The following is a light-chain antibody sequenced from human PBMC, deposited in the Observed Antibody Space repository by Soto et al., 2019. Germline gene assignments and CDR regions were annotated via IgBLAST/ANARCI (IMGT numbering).Light chain of an antibody. Sequence: QSALTQPASVSGSPGQSITISCTGTSSEVGGYTYVSWYQLHPGKAPKLLIYEVTDRPSGVSSRFSVSKSGNTASLTISGLQAEDEADYYCFSYTSTTTLVFGTGTKLTVL. CDR2: EVT. CDR1: SSEVGGYTY. J-gene: IGLJ1*01. CDR3: FSYTSTTTLV. V-gene: IGLV2-14*01.